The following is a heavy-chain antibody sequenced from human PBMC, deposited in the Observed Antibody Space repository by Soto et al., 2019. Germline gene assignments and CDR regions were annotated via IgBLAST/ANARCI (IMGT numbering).Heavy chain of an antibody. J-gene: IGHJ3*02. D-gene: IGHD3-9*01. V-gene: IGHV3-21*01. CDR1: GFTFSSYS. Sequence: EVQLVESGGGLVKPGGSLRLSCAASGFTFSSYSMNWVRQAPGKGLEWVSSISSSSSYIYYADSVKGRFTISRDNANNPLYLQMNSLRAEDTAVYYCARDFPYYDMLTGSSYAFDIWGQGTMVTVSS. CDR3: ARDFPYYDMLTGSSYAFDI. CDR2: ISSSSSYI.